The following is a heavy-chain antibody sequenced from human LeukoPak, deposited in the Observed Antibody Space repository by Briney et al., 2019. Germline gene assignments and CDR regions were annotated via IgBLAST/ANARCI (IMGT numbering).Heavy chain of an antibody. CDR1: GFTFSSYG. J-gene: IGHJ4*02. CDR3: AKAGVEMATRSAKATSQLYYFDY. CDR2: ISYDGSNK. D-gene: IGHD5-24*01. Sequence: GGSLRLSCAASGFTFSSYGMHWVRQAPGKGLEWAAVISYDGSNKYYADSVKGRFTISRDNSKNTLYLQMNSLRAEDTAVYYCAKAGVEMATRSAKATSQLYYFDYWGQGTLVTVSS. V-gene: IGHV3-30*18.